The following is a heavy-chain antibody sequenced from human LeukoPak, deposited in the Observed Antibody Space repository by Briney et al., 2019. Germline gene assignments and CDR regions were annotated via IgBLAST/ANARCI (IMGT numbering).Heavy chain of an antibody. V-gene: IGHV3-74*01. CDR3: ARGNGDYEGGLDY. Sequence: GGSLRLSCAASGFTFSSYWMHWVRQAPGKGLVWVSRINSDGSSTSYADSVKGRLTISRDNAKNTLYLQMNSLRAEDTAVYYCARGNGDYEGGLDYWGQGTLVTVSS. CDR2: INSDGSST. CDR1: GFTFSSYW. J-gene: IGHJ4*02. D-gene: IGHD4-17*01.